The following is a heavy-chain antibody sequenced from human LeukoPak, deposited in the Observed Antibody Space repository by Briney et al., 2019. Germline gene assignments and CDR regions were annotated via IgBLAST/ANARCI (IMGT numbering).Heavy chain of an antibody. D-gene: IGHD2-2*01. CDR2: KYYSGSA. CDR3: ATPYCSGISCLDVFNM. J-gene: IGHJ3*02. CDR1: GVSVSDGRYY. V-gene: IGHV4-31*03. Sequence: SETLSLTCNVSGVSVSDGRYYWTWIRQHPGKGLEWIGYKYYSGSAKDNPSLKSRLTISIDTSKNQFPLQLSSVTAADTATYYCATPYCSGISCLDVFNMWGQGTRVTVSS.